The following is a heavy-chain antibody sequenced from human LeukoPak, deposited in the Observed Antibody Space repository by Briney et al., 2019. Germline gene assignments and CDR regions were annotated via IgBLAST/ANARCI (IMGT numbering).Heavy chain of an antibody. V-gene: IGHV1-46*01. CDR3: ARDPGYCSGGNCPRYYYYYYGMDV. CDR2: INPSGGST. CDR1: GYTFTSYY. Sequence: GASVKVSCKASGYTFTSYYMHWVRQAPGQGLEWMGIINPSGGSTSYAQKFQGRVTMTRDTSTSTAYMELSSLRSEDTAVYYCARDPGYCSGGNCPRYYYYYYGMDVWGQGTTVTVSS. J-gene: IGHJ6*02. D-gene: IGHD2-15*01.